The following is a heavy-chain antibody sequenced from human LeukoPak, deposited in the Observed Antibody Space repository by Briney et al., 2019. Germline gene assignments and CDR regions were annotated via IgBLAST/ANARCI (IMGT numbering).Heavy chain of an antibody. D-gene: IGHD5-24*01. CDR2: IYYSGYT. V-gene: IGHV4-59*01. CDR1: GGSISSYY. Sequence: PSETLSLTCTVSGGSISSYYWSWIRQPPGKGLEWIGYIYYSGYTNYNPSLKSRVTISVDTSKNQFSLKLSSVTAADTAVYYCARGFDGPNAFDIWGQGTMVTVSS. J-gene: IGHJ3*02. CDR3: ARGFDGPNAFDI.